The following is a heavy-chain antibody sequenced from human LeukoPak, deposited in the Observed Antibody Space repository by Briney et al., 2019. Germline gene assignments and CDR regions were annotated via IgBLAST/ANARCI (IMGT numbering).Heavy chain of an antibody. CDR3: ASGQSWSRAFDY. J-gene: IGHJ4*02. D-gene: IGHD2-8*01. CDR2: IYHSGST. CDR1: GGSINSGGYY. Sequence: SETLSLTCTDSGGSINSGGYYWSWLRQPPGKGQEWIGYIYHSGSTYYNPSLKSRVTISVDRSKNLFSLKLSSVTAADTAVYYCASGQSWSRAFDYWGQGTLVTVSS. V-gene: IGHV4-30-2*01.